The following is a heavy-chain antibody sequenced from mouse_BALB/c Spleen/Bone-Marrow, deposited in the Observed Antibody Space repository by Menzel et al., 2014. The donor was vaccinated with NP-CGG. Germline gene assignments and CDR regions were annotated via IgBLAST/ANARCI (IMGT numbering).Heavy chain of an antibody. CDR2: IFPGDGDT. CDR3: ARGDFDYDFTMDY. Sequence: QVQLKESGAELVRPGSSVKISCKASGYVFSSYWMNWVEQRPGQGLEWIGQIFPGDGDTNYDGQFKGKATLTADRSSSTAFMQLSSLTSEGSAVYFCARGDFDYDFTMDYWGQGTSVTVSS. J-gene: IGHJ4*01. V-gene: IGHV1-80*01. D-gene: IGHD2-4*01. CDR1: GYVFSSYW.